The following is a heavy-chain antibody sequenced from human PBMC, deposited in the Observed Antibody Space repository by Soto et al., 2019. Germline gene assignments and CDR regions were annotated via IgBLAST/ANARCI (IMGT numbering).Heavy chain of an antibody. CDR1: GFTFSGYW. CDR3: AREHPPYGAYYYGMDV. D-gene: IGHD4-17*01. V-gene: IGHV3-74*01. Sequence: GGSLRISFAASGFTFSGYWMHWVRQAPGKGLVWVSRINSDGSSTSYADSVKGRFTISRDNAKNTLYLQMNSLRAEDTAVYYCAREHPPYGAYYYGMDVWGQGTTVTVSS. J-gene: IGHJ6*02. CDR2: INSDGSST.